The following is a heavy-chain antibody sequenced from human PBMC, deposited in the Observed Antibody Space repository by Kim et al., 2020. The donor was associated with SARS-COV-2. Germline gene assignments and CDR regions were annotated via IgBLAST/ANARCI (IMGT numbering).Heavy chain of an antibody. Sequence: GGSLRLSCAASGFTFSDYYMSWIRQAPGKGLEWVSYISSISSYTNYADSVKGRFTISRDNTKNSLYLQMNSLRAEDTAVYYCARVGYDYVWGSYRDYYYYYGMHVWGQGNTVTVSS. J-gene: IGHJ6*01. CDR2: ISSISSYT. CDR3: ARVGYDYVWGSYRDYYYYYGMHV. CDR1: GFTFSDYY. V-gene: IGHV3-11*05. D-gene: IGHD3-16*02.